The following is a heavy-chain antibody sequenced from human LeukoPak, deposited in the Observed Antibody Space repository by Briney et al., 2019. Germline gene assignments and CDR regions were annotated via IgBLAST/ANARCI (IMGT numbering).Heavy chain of an antibody. CDR2: INHSGST. CDR1: GGSFSGYY. V-gene: IGHV4-34*01. Sequence: PSETLSLTCAVYGGSFSGYYWSWIRQPPGKGLEWIGEINHSGSTNYNPSLKSRVTISVDTSKNQFSLKLSSVTAADTAVYYCAREGSGKVRGVISVNWFDPWGQGTLVTVSS. D-gene: IGHD3-10*01. CDR3: AREGSGKVRGVISVNWFDP. J-gene: IGHJ5*02.